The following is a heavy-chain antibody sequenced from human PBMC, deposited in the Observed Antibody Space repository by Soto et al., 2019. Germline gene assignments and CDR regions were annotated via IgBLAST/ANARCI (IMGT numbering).Heavy chain of an antibody. D-gene: IGHD2-15*01. V-gene: IGHV3-9*01. CDR1: GFTFDDYA. Sequence: EVQLVESGGGLVQPGRSLRLSCVASGFTFDDYAMHWVRQAPGKGLEWVSGISWNSGSIGYADSVKGRFTISRDNAKNSLYLQMNSLRAEDTALYYCAKDAGGGEYYMDVWGKGTTVTVSS. CDR3: AKDAGGGEYYMDV. J-gene: IGHJ6*03. CDR2: ISWNSGSI.